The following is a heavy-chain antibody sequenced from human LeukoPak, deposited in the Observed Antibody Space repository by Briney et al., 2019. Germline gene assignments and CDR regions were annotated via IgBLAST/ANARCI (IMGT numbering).Heavy chain of an antibody. Sequence: ASVKVSCKASGYTFTSYGISWVRQAPGQGLEWMGWISAYNGNTNYAQKLQGRVTMTTDTSTSTAYTELRSLRSDDTAVYYCARVSGSLDAFDIWGQGTMVTVSS. CDR2: ISAYNGNT. D-gene: IGHD3-22*01. CDR3: ARVSGSLDAFDI. V-gene: IGHV1-18*01. J-gene: IGHJ3*02. CDR1: GYTFTSYG.